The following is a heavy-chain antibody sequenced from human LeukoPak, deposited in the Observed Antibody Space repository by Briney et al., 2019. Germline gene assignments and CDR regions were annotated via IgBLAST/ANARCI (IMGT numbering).Heavy chain of an antibody. D-gene: IGHD3-22*01. CDR2: IIPIFGTA. CDR1: GGTFSSYA. Sequence: GASVKVSCKASGGTFSSYAISWVRQAPGQGLEWMGGIIPIFGTANYAQKFQGRVTITADESTSTAYMELSSLRSEDTAVYYCARVPIVVDIPRRVYYYYGMDVWGQGTTVTVSS. CDR3: ARVPIVVDIPRRVYYYYGMDV. J-gene: IGHJ6*02. V-gene: IGHV1-69*13.